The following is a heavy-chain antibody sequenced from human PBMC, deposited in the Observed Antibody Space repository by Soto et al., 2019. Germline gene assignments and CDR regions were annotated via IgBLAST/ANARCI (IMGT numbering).Heavy chain of an antibody. J-gene: IGHJ5*02. CDR1: GGTFSSYT. CDR3: ARDTVAAAGTGYNWFDP. V-gene: IGHV1-69*08. D-gene: IGHD6-13*01. Sequence: QVQLVQSGAEVKKPGSSVKVSCKASGGTFSSYTISWVRQAPGQGLEWMGRIIPILGIANYAQKFQGRVKITADKSTRTAYRARSSLRSEDTAVYYCARDTVAAAGTGYNWFDPWGQGTLVTVSS. CDR2: IIPILGIA.